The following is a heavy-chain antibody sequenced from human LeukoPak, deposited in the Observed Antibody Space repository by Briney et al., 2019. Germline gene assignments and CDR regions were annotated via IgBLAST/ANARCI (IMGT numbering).Heavy chain of an antibody. J-gene: IGHJ4*02. V-gene: IGHV4-61*05. CDR3: AITDSGSYYLNY. CDR1: GGSISSSSYY. D-gene: IGHD1-26*01. CDR2: MYYSGST. Sequence: SETLSLTCTVSGGSISSSSYYWGWIRQPPGKGLEWIGYMYYSGSTNYNPSLKSRVTISVETSKNQFSLKLSSVTAADTAVYYCAITDSGSYYLNYWGQGTLVTVSS.